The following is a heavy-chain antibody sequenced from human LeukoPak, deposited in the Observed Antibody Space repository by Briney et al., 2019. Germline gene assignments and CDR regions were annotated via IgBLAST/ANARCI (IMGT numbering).Heavy chain of an antibody. Sequence: SGTLSLTCAVSGGSISSSNWWSWVRQPSGKGLEWIGEIYHSGSTNYNPSLKSRVTISVDRSKNQFSLKLSSVTAADTAVYYCARGPNPMVRGVTLFDYWGQGTLVTVSS. J-gene: IGHJ4*02. D-gene: IGHD3-10*01. CDR3: ARGPNPMVRGVTLFDY. CDR1: GGSISSSNW. V-gene: IGHV4-4*02. CDR2: IYHSGST.